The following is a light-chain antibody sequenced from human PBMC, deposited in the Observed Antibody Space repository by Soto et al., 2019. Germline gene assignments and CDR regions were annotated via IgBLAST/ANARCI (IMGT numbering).Light chain of an antibody. CDR1: QNIITK. V-gene: IGKV3-15*01. Sequence: EIVMTHSPATLSVSPCERAALSSSASQNIITKLAWYQQKPGQAPRLLIYGASTRATGIPVRFSGSGYGTEFTLTITSLQSEDSAVYYCQEYNNWHPITFGGGTKVDIK. J-gene: IGKJ4*01. CDR2: GAS. CDR3: QEYNNWHPIT.